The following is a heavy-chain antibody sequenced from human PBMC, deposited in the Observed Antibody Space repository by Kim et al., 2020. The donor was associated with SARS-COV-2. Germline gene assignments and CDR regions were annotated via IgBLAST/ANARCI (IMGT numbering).Heavy chain of an antibody. J-gene: IGHJ4*02. Sequence: VKGRFTVSRDNARNILYLQMNSLTAGDTAVYSCARPQFGSGKHNNPFDHWGQGTLVTVSS. CDR3: ARPQFGSGKHNNPFDH. V-gene: IGHV3-11*03. D-gene: IGHD3-10*01.